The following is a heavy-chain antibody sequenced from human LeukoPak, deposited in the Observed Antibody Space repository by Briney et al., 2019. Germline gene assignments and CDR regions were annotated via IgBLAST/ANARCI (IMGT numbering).Heavy chain of an antibody. Sequence: SQTLSLTCAISGDSVSNNSATWNWIRQSPSRGLEWLGRTYYRSKWYNDYAESVKSRITINPDTSKNQFSLKLSSVTAADTAVYYCAREYYDFWSGYYTGAFDIWGQGTMVTVSS. D-gene: IGHD3-3*01. CDR1: GDSVSNNSAT. V-gene: IGHV6-1*01. CDR2: TYYRSKWYN. CDR3: AREYYDFWSGYYTGAFDI. J-gene: IGHJ3*02.